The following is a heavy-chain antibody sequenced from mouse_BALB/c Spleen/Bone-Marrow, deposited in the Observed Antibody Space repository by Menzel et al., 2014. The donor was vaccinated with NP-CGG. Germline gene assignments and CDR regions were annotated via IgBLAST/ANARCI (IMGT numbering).Heavy chain of an antibody. D-gene: IGHD1-1*01. CDR3: ARGTTVVSYYAMDY. V-gene: IGHV14-3*02. CDR1: GFNIKDTY. J-gene: IGHJ4*01. Sequence: EVQLQQSGAELVKPGASVKLSCTASGFNIKDTYMHWVKQRPEQGLERIGRIDPANGYTKFDPKFQGKATITADTSSNTAYLQLSSLTSEDTVVYYCARGTTVVSYYAMDYWGQGTSVTVSS. CDR2: IDPANGYT.